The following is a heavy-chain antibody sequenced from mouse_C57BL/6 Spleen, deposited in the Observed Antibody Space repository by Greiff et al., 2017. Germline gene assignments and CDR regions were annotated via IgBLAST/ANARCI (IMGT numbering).Heavy chain of an antibody. D-gene: IGHD3-2*02. CDR3: ASWGQLRLSMDY. V-gene: IGHV1-50*01. CDR1: GYTFTSYW. Sequence: QVQLQQPGAELVKPGASVKLSCKASGYTFTSYWMQWVQQRPGQGLEWIGEIDPSDSYTNYNQKFKGKATLTVDTSTSTAYMQLSSLTTEDSAVYYCASWGQLRLSMDYWGQGTSVTVSS. J-gene: IGHJ4*01. CDR2: IDPSDSYT.